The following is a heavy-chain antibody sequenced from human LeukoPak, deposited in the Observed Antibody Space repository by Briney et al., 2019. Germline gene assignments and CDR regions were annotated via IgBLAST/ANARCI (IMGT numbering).Heavy chain of an antibody. CDR3: ARDGGYDILTGIFDY. CDR1: GFTFSSYW. J-gene: IGHJ4*02. Sequence: PGGSLRLSCAASGFTFSSYWMSWVRQAPGKGLEWVANIKQDGSEKYYVDSVKGRFTIPRDNAKNSLYLQMNSLRAEDTAVYYCARDGGYDILTGIFDYWGQGTLVTVSS. D-gene: IGHD3-9*01. CDR2: IKQDGSEK. V-gene: IGHV3-7*01.